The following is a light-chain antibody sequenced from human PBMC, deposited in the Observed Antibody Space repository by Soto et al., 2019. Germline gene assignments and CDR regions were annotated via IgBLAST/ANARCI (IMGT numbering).Light chain of an antibody. CDR2: DAS. V-gene: IGKV1-33*01. J-gene: IGKJ3*01. CDR3: QKHDGVPL. CDR1: QDISNH. Sequence: DIQLTQSPSSLSASVGDRVTITCQASQDISNHLNWYQQKPGKAPNLLIYDASDLETGVPSRFSGGGSGTFFSFSINILQPEDIATYYCQKHDGVPLFGPGTKVEI.